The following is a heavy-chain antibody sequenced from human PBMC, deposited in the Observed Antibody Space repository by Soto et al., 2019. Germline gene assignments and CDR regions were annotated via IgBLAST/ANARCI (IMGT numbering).Heavy chain of an antibody. J-gene: IGHJ3*02. CDR3: AKDRVDHNSVWDPFDI. V-gene: IGHV3-23*01. CDR1: GFIFSDYA. CDR2: MGGANGDT. Sequence: EVKMLESGGGLVQPGGSLRLSCAASGFIFSDYAMSWVRQAPGKGLEWVAGMGGANGDTYYAESVRGRFAISRDNSKSTLVLQMTSLRAEDTAVYFCAKDRVDHNSVWDPFDIWGQGTLVTVSS. D-gene: IGHD2-15*01.